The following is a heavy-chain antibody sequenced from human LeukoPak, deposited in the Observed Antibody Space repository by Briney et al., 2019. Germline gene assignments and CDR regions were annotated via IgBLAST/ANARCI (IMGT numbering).Heavy chain of an antibody. CDR2: IYYSGST. V-gene: IGHV4-39*07. D-gene: IGHD6-19*01. CDR3: ARVRYSSGWYLADC. Sequence: SETLSLTCTVSGGSFRSSSYYWGWIRQTPGKGLEWIGCIYYSGSTNYNPSLKSRITISVDTSKNQFSLKLSSVIAADTAVYYCARVRYSSGWYLADCWGQGTLVTVSS. CDR1: GGSFRSSSYY. J-gene: IGHJ4*02.